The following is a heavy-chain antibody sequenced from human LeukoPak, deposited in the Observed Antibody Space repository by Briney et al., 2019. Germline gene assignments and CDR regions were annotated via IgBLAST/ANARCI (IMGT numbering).Heavy chain of an antibody. D-gene: IGHD3-22*01. CDR2: MNPNSGNT. Sequence: ASVKVSCKASGYTFTSYDINWVRQATGQGLEWMGWMNPNSGNTGYAQKFQGRVTMTRDTSISTAYMELSSLRSEDTAVYYCARDGYYDSSGYYPDAFDIWGQGTMVTVSS. CDR1: GYTFTSYD. CDR3: ARDGYYDSSGYYPDAFDI. J-gene: IGHJ3*02. V-gene: IGHV1-8*01.